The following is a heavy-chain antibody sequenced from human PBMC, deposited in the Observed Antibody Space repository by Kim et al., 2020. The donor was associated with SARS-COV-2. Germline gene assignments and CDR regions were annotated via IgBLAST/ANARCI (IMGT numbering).Heavy chain of an antibody. D-gene: IGHD4-17*01. V-gene: IGHV4-34*01. CDR1: GGSFSGYY. CDR3: ARVVRDQSSAVTQRGTPRARAFDI. CDR2: INHSGST. J-gene: IGHJ3*02. Sequence: SETLSLTCAVYGGSFSGYYWSWIRQPPGKGLEWIGEINHSGSTNYNPSLKSRVTISVDTSKNQFSLKLSSVTAADTAVYYCARVVRDQSSAVTQRGTPRARAFDIWGQGTMVTVSS.